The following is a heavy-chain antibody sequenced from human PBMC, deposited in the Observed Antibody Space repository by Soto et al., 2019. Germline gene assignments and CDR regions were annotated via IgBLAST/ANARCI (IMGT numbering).Heavy chain of an antibody. CDR1: GYSITSGYY. D-gene: IGHD3-10*01. CDR2: IYHSGST. J-gene: IGHJ4*02. V-gene: IGHV4-38-2*01. Sequence: TSETLSLTCAVSGYSITSGYYWGWIRQPPGKGLEWIGSIYHSGSTYYNPSLKSRVTISVDTPQKLFSLKLTSVTAADTAVYFCARILMNYYRLDYWGQGALVTVSS. CDR3: ARILMNYYRLDY.